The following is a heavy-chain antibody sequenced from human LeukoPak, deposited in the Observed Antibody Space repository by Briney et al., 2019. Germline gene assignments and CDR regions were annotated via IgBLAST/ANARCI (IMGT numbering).Heavy chain of an antibody. CDR3: ARDRHADILGWAFDI. CDR1: GGSISSGGYY. J-gene: IGHJ3*02. Sequence: PSETLSLTCTVSGGSISSGGYYWSWIRQHPGKGLEWIGYIYYSGSTYYNPSLKSRVTISVDTSKNQFSLKLSSVTAADTAVYYCARDRHADILGWAFDIWGQGTTVTVSS. D-gene: IGHD1-26*01. CDR2: IYYSGST. V-gene: IGHV4-31*03.